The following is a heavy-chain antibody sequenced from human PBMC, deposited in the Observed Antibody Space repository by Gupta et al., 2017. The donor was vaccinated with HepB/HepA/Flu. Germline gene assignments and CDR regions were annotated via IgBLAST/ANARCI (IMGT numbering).Heavy chain of an antibody. D-gene: IGHD4-11*01. J-gene: IGHJ4*02. Sequence: EVQLVESGGGLVQPGRSLRLSCTASGFTFGDYAMSWVRQAPGKGLEWVGFIRSKAYGGTTEYAASVKGRFTISRDDSKSIAYLQMNSLKTEDTAVYYCTSYSNYEILFDYWGQGTLVTVSS. CDR1: GFTFGDYA. V-gene: IGHV3-49*04. CDR3: TSYSNYEILFDY. CDR2: IRSKAYGGTT.